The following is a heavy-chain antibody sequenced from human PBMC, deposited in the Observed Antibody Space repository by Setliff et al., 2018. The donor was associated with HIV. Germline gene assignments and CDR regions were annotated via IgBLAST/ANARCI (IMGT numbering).Heavy chain of an antibody. J-gene: IGHJ6*02. CDR2: IRHDGGNK. D-gene: IGHD6-13*01. CDR1: GVTFSTYG. Sequence: GESLKISCVASGVTFSTYGMHWVRQAPGKGLEWVAFIRHDGGNKYYADPMKGRFMISRDNIKNTLYLQMNSLRSEDTAVYYCAKGEIAAAGREDGDGMDVWGQGTTVTVSS. CDR3: AKGEIAAAGREDGDGMDV. V-gene: IGHV3-30*02.